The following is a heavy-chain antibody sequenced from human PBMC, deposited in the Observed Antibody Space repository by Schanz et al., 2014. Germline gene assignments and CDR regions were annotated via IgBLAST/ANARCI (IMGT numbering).Heavy chain of an antibody. V-gene: IGHV3-11*05. CDR2: ISGTTTYT. D-gene: IGHD6-19*01. CDR3: AKLSSSGRLAGYFDY. J-gene: IGHJ4*02. CDR1: GFTFSDYY. Sequence: QEQLVESGGGLVKPGGSLRLSCAASGFTFSDYYMSWIRQAPGKGLEWVSYISGTTTYTNYADSVKGRFSISRDYSKNTLYLQMSSLRAEDTAIYYCAKLSSSGRLAGYFDYWGQGALVTVSS.